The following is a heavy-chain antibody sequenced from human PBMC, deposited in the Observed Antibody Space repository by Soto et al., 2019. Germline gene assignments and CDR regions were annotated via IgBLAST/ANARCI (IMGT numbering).Heavy chain of an antibody. J-gene: IGHJ5*02. Sequence: QVQLQESGPGLVKPSQTLSLTCTVSGGSISSGGYYWSWIRQHPGKGLEWIGYIYYSGSTYYNPSLKSRVTISVDTSKNQFTLKLSSVTAADTAVYYCARDHSVSYVLTRSNWFDPWGQGTLVTVSS. V-gene: IGHV4-31*03. CDR3: ARDHSVSYVLTRSNWFDP. CDR2: IYYSGST. CDR1: GGSISSGGYY. D-gene: IGHD5-18*01.